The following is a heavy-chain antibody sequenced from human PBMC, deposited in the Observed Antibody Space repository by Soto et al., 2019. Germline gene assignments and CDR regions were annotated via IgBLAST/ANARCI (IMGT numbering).Heavy chain of an antibody. CDR3: ARDTYSSSWNPFDY. Sequence: AASVKVSCKASGYTFTSYGISWVRQAPGQGLEWMGWISAYNGNTNYAQKLQGRVTMTTDTSTSTAYMELRSLRSDDTAVYYCARDTYSSSWNPFDYWGQGTLVTVSS. J-gene: IGHJ4*02. D-gene: IGHD6-13*01. CDR2: ISAYNGNT. CDR1: GYTFTSYG. V-gene: IGHV1-18*04.